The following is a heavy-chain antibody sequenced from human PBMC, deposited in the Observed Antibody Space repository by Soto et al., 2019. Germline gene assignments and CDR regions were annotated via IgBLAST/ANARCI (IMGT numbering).Heavy chain of an antibody. Sequence: SETLSLTCNVSGDPITSYFWTWIRQPAGKGLEWIGHVFPGGPTSHNSSLKSRVSMSIDTSKNQFSLTLTSVTAADTAVYYCAXTLSGFTYGSRQFYFDYWGQGTLVTVSS. CDR2: VFPGGPT. D-gene: IGHD3-10*01. V-gene: IGHV4-4*07. J-gene: IGHJ4*02. CDR1: GDPITSYF. CDR3: AXTLSGFTYGSRQFYFDY.